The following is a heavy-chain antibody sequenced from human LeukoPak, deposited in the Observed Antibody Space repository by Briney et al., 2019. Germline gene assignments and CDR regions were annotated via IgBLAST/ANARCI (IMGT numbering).Heavy chain of an antibody. J-gene: IGHJ4*02. V-gene: IGHV1-2*02. CDR1: GYTFTGYY. D-gene: IGHD7-27*01. CDR3: ARNKNWGVYYFDY. CDR2: INPNSGGT. Sequence: GASVKVSCKASGYTFTGYYIHWVRQAPGQGLEWMGWINPNSGGTNYAQKFQGRVTMTRDTSISTAHMELSRLRSDDTAIYYCARNKNWGVYYFDYWGQGTLVTVSS.